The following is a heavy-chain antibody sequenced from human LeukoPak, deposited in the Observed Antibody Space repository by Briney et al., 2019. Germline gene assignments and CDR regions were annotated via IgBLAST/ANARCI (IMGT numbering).Heavy chain of an antibody. CDR3: AGHSRDYDYVWGSYWAFDI. V-gene: IGHV1-18*01. J-gene: IGHJ3*02. Sequence: GASVKVSCKASGYTFTSYGISWVRQAPGQGREGRGWISAYNGNTNYAQKLQGRVTMTTDTSTSTAYMDLRSLRSDDTAVYYCAGHSRDYDYVWGSYWAFDIWGQGTVVTVSS. D-gene: IGHD3-16*01. CDR1: GYTFTSYG. CDR2: ISAYNGNT.